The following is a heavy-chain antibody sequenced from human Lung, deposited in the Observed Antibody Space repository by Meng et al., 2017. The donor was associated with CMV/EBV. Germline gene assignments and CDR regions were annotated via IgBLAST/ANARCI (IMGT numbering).Heavy chain of an antibody. CDR3: ARHGYSSSWRSNNNWLDP. J-gene: IGHJ5*02. CDR2: INHYGST. D-gene: IGHD6-13*01. CDR1: DASFSGYY. Sequence: SXTXSLXCAVYDASFSGYYWSWIRQPPGKGLEWIGKINHYGSTDYNPSLKSRVTISVDTYKNQLSLRLSSVTAADTAVYYCARHGYSSSWRSNNNWLDPWGQGTXVTVSS. V-gene: IGHV4-34*01.